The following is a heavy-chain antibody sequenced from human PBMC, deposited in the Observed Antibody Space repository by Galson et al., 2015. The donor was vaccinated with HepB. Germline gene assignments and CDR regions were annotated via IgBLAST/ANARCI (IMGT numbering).Heavy chain of an antibody. CDR2: ISSDEIHK. CDR1: GFTFSSYT. V-gene: IGHV3-30-3*01. J-gene: IGHJ4*02. Sequence: LRLSCAASGFTFSSYTMHWVRQAPGKGLEWVALISSDEIHKIYADSVKGRFTISRDTSKNTLYLEMNSLRAEDTAVYYCARAHSDRWYGAYWGQGTLVTVAS. CDR3: ARAHSDRWYGAY. D-gene: IGHD3-10*01.